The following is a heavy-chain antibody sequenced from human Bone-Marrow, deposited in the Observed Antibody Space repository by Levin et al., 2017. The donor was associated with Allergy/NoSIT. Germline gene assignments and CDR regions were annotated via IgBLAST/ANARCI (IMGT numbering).Heavy chain of an antibody. CDR3: ARSYYYDSSGSRGYYFDY. Sequence: GESLKISCKGSGYSFTSYWIGWVRQMPGKGLEWMGIIYPGDSDTRYSPSFQGQVTISADKSISTAYLQWSSLKASDTAMYYCARSYYYDSSGSRGYYFDYWGQGTLVTVSS. J-gene: IGHJ4*02. D-gene: IGHD3-22*01. V-gene: IGHV5-51*01. CDR1: GYSFTSYW. CDR2: IYPGDSDT.